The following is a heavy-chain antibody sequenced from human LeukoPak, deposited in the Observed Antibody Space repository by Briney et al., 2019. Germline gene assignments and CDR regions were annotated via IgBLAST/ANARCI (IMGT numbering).Heavy chain of an antibody. J-gene: IGHJ5*02. D-gene: IGHD6-13*01. CDR1: GYTLTESS. CDR3: ASSPGYSSRVWFDP. Sequence: ASVKVSCKVSGYTLTESSMHWVRQAPGKGLEWMGGFDPEDGETIYAQKFQGRVTMTEDASTDTAYMELSSLRSEDTAVYYCASSPGYSSRVWFDPWGQGTLVTVSS. V-gene: IGHV1-24*01. CDR2: FDPEDGET.